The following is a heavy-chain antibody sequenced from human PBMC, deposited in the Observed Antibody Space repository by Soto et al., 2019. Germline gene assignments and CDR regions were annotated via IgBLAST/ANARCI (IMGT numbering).Heavy chain of an antibody. CDR1: GFTFSSYG. CDR3: AKDPGIAAAGTENY. Sequence: GSLRLSCAASGFTFSSYGMHWVRQAPGKGLEWVAVISYDGSNKYYADSVKGRFTISRDNSKNTLYLQMNSLRAEDTAVYYCAKDPGIAAAGTENYWGQGTLVTVSS. V-gene: IGHV3-30*18. D-gene: IGHD6-13*01. J-gene: IGHJ4*02. CDR2: ISYDGSNK.